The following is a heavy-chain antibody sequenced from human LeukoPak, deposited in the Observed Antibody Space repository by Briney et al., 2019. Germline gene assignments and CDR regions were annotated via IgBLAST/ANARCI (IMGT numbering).Heavy chain of an antibody. V-gene: IGHV3-33*01. CDR3: ARDNHYYGSGSYDY. CDR1: GFTFSSYG. J-gene: IGHJ4*02. CDR2: IWYDGSNK. D-gene: IGHD3-10*01. Sequence: GGSLRLSCAASGFTFSSYGMHWVRQAPGKGLEWVAVIWYDGSNKYYADSVKGRFTISRDNSKNTLYLQMNSLRAEDTAVYYCARDNHYYGSGSYDYWGQGTVVTVSS.